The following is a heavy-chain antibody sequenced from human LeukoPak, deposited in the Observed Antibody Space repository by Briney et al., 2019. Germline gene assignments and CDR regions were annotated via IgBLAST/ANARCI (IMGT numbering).Heavy chain of an antibody. CDR2: IYYSGST. V-gene: IGHV4-39*07. CDR3: ARSTGYGSGSYHFDY. D-gene: IGHD3-10*01. J-gene: IGHJ4*02. CDR1: GGSINNDNYF. Sequence: KPSETLSLTCTVSGGSINNDNYFWGWIRQPPGKGLEWIGSIYYSGSTYYNPSLKSRVTISVDTSKNQFSLKLSSVTAADTAVYYCARSTGYGSGSYHFDYWGQGTLVTVSS.